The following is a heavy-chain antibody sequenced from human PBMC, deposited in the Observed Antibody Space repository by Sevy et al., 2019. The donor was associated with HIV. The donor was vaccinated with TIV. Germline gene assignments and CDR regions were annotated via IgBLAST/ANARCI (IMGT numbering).Heavy chain of an antibody. CDR2: INGRGGST. J-gene: IGHJ5*02. Sequence: GGSLRLSCVVSGYSFSSYAISWVRQAPGKGLEWVSTINGRGGSTYYADSVKGRFTISRDNPKNTLFLQMINLRVDDTAIYYCARPSPRIAAAPSAFFDNRGQGTLVTVSS. CDR1: GYSFSSYA. D-gene: IGHD6-13*01. V-gene: IGHV3-23*01. CDR3: ARPSPRIAAAPSAFFDN.